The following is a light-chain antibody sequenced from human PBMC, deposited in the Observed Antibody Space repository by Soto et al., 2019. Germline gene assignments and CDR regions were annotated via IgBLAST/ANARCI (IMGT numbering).Light chain of an antibody. Sequence: DTAMTQSKATLPVSPGDRHILSSNPSQSVSSNLAWYQQKPGQAPRLLIYGASTRATGIPARFSGSGSGTEFTLTISSLQSEDFAVYYCQQYNNWPPWTFGQGTKVDIK. CDR3: QQYNNWPPWT. CDR1: QSVSSN. J-gene: IGKJ1*01. V-gene: IGKV3-15*01. CDR2: GAS.